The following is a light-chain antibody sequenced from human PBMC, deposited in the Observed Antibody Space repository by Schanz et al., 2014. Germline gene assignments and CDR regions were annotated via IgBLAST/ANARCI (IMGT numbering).Light chain of an antibody. J-gene: IGKJ1*01. V-gene: IGKV3D-20*02. CDR1: ESISSSY. CDR3: QQRSNWPVT. Sequence: EIVLTQFPGTLSFSPGERATLSCRASESISSSYLAWYQQKPGQAPRLLIYRASSRATGTPARFSGSGSGTDFTLTISSLEPEDFAVYYCQQRSNWPVTFGQGTKVEVK. CDR2: RAS.